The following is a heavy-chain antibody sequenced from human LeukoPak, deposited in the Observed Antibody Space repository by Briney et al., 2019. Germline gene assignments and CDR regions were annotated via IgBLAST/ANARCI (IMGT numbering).Heavy chain of an antibody. CDR2: IYYSGST. CDR1: GGSISSSSYY. J-gene: IGHJ4*02. V-gene: IGHV4-39*07. CDR3: ARDRRWGNMMEVDY. D-gene: IGHD3-16*01. Sequence: SETLSLTCTVSGGSISSSSYYWGWIRQPPGKGLEWIGSIYYSGSTYYNPSLKSRVTISVDTSKNQFSLKLSSVTAADTAVYYCARDRRWGNMMEVDYWGQGTLVTVSS.